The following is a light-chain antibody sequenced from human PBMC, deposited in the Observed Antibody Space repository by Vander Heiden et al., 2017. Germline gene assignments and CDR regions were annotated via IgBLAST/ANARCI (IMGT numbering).Light chain of an antibody. J-gene: IGKJ2*01. Sequence: DIKMTQSPSTLSASEGDTVMNTCRASQSLSIYLNWYQQKPGKAPQLLITGASSWHSGVPSRFSGSGSGSVFTLTISSLQPDDFATYYCQQSYTSPYTFGQGTNLDI. CDR1: QSLSIY. CDR3: QQSYTSPYT. V-gene: IGKV1-39*01. CDR2: GAS.